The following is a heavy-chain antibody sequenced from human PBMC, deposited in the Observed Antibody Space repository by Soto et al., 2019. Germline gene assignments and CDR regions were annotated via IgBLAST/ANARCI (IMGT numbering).Heavy chain of an antibody. CDR3: ARSSSPGDKLDP. Sequence: ASVKVSCRDSGYTTTNYGMHWVRQAPGQRLEWMGWINAGSGNTKYSQKFQGRITITRDTSASTVYMELSSLRSEDTAVYYCARSSSPGDKLDPWAQGTLVTVSS. CDR1: GYTTTNYG. J-gene: IGHJ5*02. V-gene: IGHV1-3*01. D-gene: IGHD2-21*02. CDR2: INAGSGNT.